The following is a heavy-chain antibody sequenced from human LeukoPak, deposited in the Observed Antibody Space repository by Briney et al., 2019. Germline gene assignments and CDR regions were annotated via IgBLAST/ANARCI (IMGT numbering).Heavy chain of an antibody. CDR2: IYYSGIT. D-gene: IGHD5-12*01. Sequence: SQTLSLTCTVSGGSISSDDYYWSWIRQPPGKGLEWIGYIYYSGITYYNPSLKSRVTISVDTSKIQFSLNLKSVTAADTAVYYCARAKWLPSDYYGLDVWGQGTTVTVSS. J-gene: IGHJ6*02. V-gene: IGHV4-30-4*01. CDR3: ARAKWLPSDYYGLDV. CDR1: GGSISSDDYY.